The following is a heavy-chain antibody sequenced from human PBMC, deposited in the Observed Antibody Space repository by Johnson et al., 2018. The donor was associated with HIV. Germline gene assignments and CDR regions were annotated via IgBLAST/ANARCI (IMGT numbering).Heavy chain of an antibody. CDR3: ARVLRFVEDALGVCDM. CDR2: INQDGLEK. D-gene: IGHD3-3*01. V-gene: IGHV3-7*05. J-gene: IGHJ3*02. Sequence: MQLVESGGGLVQPGGSLRLSCAASGFTFSSHWMSWVRQAPGKGLEWVANINQDGLEKTYVDSVRGRVNISRDNTKNSLYLQMNSLTAEDTALYCCARVLRFVEDALGVCDMWGQGTMV. CDR1: GFTFSSHW.